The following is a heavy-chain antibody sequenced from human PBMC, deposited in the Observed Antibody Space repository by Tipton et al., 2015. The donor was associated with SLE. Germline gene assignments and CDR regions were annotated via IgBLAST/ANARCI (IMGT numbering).Heavy chain of an antibody. V-gene: IGHV4-34*01. J-gene: IGHJ3*01. CDR2: INHSGST. D-gene: IGHD6-13*01. CDR3: ARGGGQQGRAFDL. CDR1: GGSFSGYY. Sequence: LRLSCAVYGGSFSGYYWSWIRQPPGKGLEWIGEINHSGSTNYNPSLKSRVTISVDTSKNQLSLKLSSVTAADTAVYYCARGGGQQGRAFDLWGQGTMVTVSP.